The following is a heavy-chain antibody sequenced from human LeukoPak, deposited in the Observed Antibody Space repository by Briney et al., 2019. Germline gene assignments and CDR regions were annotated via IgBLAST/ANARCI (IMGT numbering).Heavy chain of an antibody. CDR3: ASWDTAMENFNY. J-gene: IGHJ4*02. V-gene: IGHV4-39*01. D-gene: IGHD5-18*01. Sequence: SETLSLTCTVSGGSISSSSYYWGWIRQPPGKGLEWIGSIYYSGSTYYNPSLKSRVTISVDTSKNQFSLKLSSVTAADTAVYYCASWDTAMENFNYWGQGTLVTVSS. CDR1: GGSISSSSYY. CDR2: IYYSGST.